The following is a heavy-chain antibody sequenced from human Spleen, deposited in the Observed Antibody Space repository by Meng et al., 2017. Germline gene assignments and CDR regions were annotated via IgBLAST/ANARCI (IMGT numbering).Heavy chain of an antibody. CDR3: ASLYGDFFNWYFDL. CDR1: GGSISNSNW. D-gene: IGHD4-17*01. V-gene: IGHV4-39*01. CDR2: IYYSGST. Sequence: QLHLQESGPGMVKPSETLSLTCTVSGGSISNSNWWGWIRQPPGKGLEWIGSIYYSGSTYYNPSLKSRVTISVDTSKNQFSLKLSSVTAADTAVYYCASLYGDFFNWYFDLWGRGTLVTVSS. J-gene: IGHJ2*01.